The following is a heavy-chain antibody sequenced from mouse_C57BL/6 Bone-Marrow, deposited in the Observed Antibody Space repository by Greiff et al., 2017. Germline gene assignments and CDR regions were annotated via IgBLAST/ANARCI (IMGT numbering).Heavy chain of an antibody. J-gene: IGHJ2*01. V-gene: IGHV5-4*03. CDR1: GFTFSSYA. CDR2: ISDGGSYT. Sequence: EVKLVESGGGLVKPGGSLKLSCAASGFTFSSYAMSWVRQTPEKRLEWVATISDGGSYTYNPDNVKGRFTISRDNAKNNLYLQMSHLKSEDTAMYYCASTFYFDYWGQGTTLTVSS. CDR3: ASTFYFDY.